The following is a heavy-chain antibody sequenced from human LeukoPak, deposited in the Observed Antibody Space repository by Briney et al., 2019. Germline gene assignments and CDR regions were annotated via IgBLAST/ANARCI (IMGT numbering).Heavy chain of an antibody. CDR2: ISYDGSNK. D-gene: IGHD6-19*01. J-gene: IGHJ4*02. Sequence: PGRSLRLSCAASGFTFSNYAMHWVRQAPGKGLEWVAVISYDGSNKYYTDSVRGRFTISRDNSKNTLYLQMNSLRAEDTAVYYCAKDRGSSGWSSYFDYWGQGTLVTVSS. V-gene: IGHV3-30*04. CDR1: GFTFSNYA. CDR3: AKDRGSSGWSSYFDY.